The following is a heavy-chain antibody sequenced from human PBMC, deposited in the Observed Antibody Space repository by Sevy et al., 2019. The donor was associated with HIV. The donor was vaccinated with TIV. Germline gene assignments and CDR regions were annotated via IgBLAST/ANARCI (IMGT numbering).Heavy chain of an antibody. J-gene: IGHJ4*02. Sequence: GGSLRLSCTASGFSFCSYSMNWVRQAPGKGLEWVSYISSSSSPVFYGDSVKGRFTMSRDNAKNSLYLQMNSLRDEDTAVYYCVRGEYSSSLGPRLSDYWGQGTLVTVSS. CDR2: ISSSSSPV. CDR3: VRGEYSSSLGPRLSDY. V-gene: IGHV3-48*02. D-gene: IGHD6-6*01. CDR1: GFSFCSYS.